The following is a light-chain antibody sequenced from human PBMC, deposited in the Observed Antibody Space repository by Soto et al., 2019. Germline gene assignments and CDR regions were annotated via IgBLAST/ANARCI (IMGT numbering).Light chain of an antibody. CDR2: DAS. CDR1: QSISSS. Sequence: DIRMTQYPSTLSASVGDRVTITCRASQSISSSFAWYQQKPGKAPKLLIYDASSLESGVPSRLSGSGSGTEFTLTISSLPPDDFATYYCQQYNTYWTFGHGTKVDIK. V-gene: IGKV1-5*01. CDR3: QQYNTYWT. J-gene: IGKJ1*01.